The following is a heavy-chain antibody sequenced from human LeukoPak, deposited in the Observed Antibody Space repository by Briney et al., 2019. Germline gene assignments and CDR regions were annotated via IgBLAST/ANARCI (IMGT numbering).Heavy chain of an antibody. CDR2: IMPLFGTP. D-gene: IGHD4-17*01. Sequence: GASVKVSCKASGGTFSRNDISWVRQAPGQGLEWMGGIMPLFGTPKNAQKFQGRVTITADKSTSTAYMELSSLRSDDTAVYYCAREDNGDYPNWFDPWGQGTLVTVSS. J-gene: IGHJ5*02. CDR3: AREDNGDYPNWFDP. CDR1: GGTFSRND. V-gene: IGHV1-69*06.